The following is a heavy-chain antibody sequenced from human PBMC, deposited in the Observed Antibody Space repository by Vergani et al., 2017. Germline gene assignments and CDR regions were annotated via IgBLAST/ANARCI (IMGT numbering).Heavy chain of an antibody. J-gene: IGHJ6*02. CDR1: GGSISSGGYY. D-gene: IGHD2-15*01. CDR2: IYYSGST. V-gene: IGHV4-31*03. CDR3: ARDNKGKVDFVVVRYYYYGMDV. Sequence: QVQLQESGPGLVKPSQTLSLTCTVSGGSISSGGYYWSWIRQHPGKGLEWIGYIYYSGSTYYNPSLKSRVTISVDTSKNQFSLKLSSVTAADTAVYYCARDNKGKVDFVVVRYYYYGMDVWGQGTTVTVSS.